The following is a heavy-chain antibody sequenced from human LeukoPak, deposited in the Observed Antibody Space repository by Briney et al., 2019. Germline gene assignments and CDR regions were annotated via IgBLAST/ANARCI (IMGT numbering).Heavy chain of an antibody. J-gene: IGHJ4*02. Sequence: GGSLRLSCAASGFTVSSNYMSWVRQAPGKGLVWVSRIKSDGTGTTYADSVKGRFTISRDNAKNTLYLQMNSLRAEDTAVYYCAREGDSVGGTIDYWGQGTLVTVSS. CDR1: GFTVSSNY. D-gene: IGHD1-26*01. CDR3: AREGDSVGGTIDY. CDR2: IKSDGTGT. V-gene: IGHV3-74*01.